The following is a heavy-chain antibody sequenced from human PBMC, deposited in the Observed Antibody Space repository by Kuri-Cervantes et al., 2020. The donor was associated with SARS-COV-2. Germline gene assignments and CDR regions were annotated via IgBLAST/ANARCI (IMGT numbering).Heavy chain of an antibody. CDR2: IWYDGSNK. J-gene: IGHJ5*02. CDR3: ARGGDIVVVPAAIEFLRRFDP. D-gene: IGHD2-2*01. Sequence: GGSLRLSCAASGFTFSSYGMHWVRQAPGKGLEWVAVIWYDGSNKYYADSVKGRFTISRDNSKNTLYLQMNSLRAEDTAVYYCARGGDIVVVPAAIEFLRRFDPWGQGTLVTDSS. V-gene: IGHV3-33*08. CDR1: GFTFSSYG.